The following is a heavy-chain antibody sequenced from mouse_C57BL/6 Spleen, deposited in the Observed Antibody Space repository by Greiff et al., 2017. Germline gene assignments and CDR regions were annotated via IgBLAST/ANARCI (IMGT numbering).Heavy chain of an antibody. V-gene: IGHV1-50*01. CDR2: IAPSDSYT. CDR3: ARRSSGDYFDY. D-gene: IGHD3-2*02. J-gene: IGHJ2*01. CDR1: GYTFTSYW. Sequence: QVQLQQPGAELVKPGASVKLSCKASGYTFTSYWMQWVKQRPGQGLEWIGEIAPSDSYTNYNQKFKGKATLTVDTSSSTAYMQLSSLTSEDSAVYYCARRSSGDYFDYWGQGTTLTVSS.